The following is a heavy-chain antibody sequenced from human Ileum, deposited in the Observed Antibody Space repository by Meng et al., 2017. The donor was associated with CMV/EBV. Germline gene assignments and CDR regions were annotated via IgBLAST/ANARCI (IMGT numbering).Heavy chain of an antibody. D-gene: IGHD1-26*01. V-gene: IGHV7-4-1*02. Sequence: QVQLGQSGSELNKPGASVTVSCKASGYNFTSHNIIWVRQAPGQGPEWMGWIDTSTGNPTYAQGFIGRFVFFFDMSVSTTYVQISSLKAEDTAVYYCARDGLSGRYFDYWGQGTLVTVSS. CDR3: ARDGLSGRYFDY. CDR2: IDTSTGNP. CDR1: GYNFTSHN. J-gene: IGHJ4*02.